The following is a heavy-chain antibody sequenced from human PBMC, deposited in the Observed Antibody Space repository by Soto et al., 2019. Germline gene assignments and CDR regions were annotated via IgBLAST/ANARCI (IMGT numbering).Heavy chain of an antibody. V-gene: IGHV3-23*01. CDR1: GFTFSSYA. CDR3: ANDRGGDCTSATCYGGGSFDY. J-gene: IGHJ4*02. Sequence: EVQLLESGGGLVQPGGSLRLSCAASGFTFSSYAMSWVRQAPGKGLEWVSSISGNGGSTYYADSVKGRFTISRDNSKKAWYLHMNRLTAEDTAVEYRANDRGGDCTSATCYGGGSFDYWGQGTLVTVSS. D-gene: IGHD2-2*01. CDR2: ISGNGGST.